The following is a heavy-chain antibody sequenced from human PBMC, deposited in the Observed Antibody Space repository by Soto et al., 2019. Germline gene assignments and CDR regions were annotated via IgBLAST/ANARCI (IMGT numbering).Heavy chain of an antibody. J-gene: IGHJ6*03. CDR2: LNSDGTSA. V-gene: IGHV3-74*01. CDR3: GPGSWQKSDIDV. CDR1: GFTFSSYW. D-gene: IGHD6-13*01. Sequence: EVQLVESGGGLVQPGGSLRLSWAASGFTFSSYWMHWVLQAPGKGLVWVSRLNSDGTSANYAASVKGRYTTSRDNAQNTAYLQMISLRAEDKAVYYCGPGSWQKSDIDVWGKGTMVTVSS.